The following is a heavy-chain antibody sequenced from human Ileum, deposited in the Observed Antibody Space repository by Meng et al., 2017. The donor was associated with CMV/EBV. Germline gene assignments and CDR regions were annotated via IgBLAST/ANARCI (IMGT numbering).Heavy chain of an antibody. Sequence: LRLQVSCPGPVKPSEPLALTCTVSGDSLSMNRNYWGWIRLPPGKGLEFIASMYYSGSTYYHPSLKSRTTISLDTSKNQFSLNLTSVTAADTAVYYCARVVIAAGTDWFDPWGQGTLVTVSS. CDR3: ARVVIAAGTDWFDP. D-gene: IGHD6-13*01. CDR2: MYYSGST. V-gene: IGHV4-39*02. CDR1: GDSLSMNRNY. J-gene: IGHJ5*02.